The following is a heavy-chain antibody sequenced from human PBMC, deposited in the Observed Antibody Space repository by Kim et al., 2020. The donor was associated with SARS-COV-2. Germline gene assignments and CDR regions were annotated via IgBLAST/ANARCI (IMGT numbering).Heavy chain of an antibody. V-gene: IGHV4-39*01. D-gene: IGHD3-10*01. CDR2: IYYSGTT. Sequence: SETLSLTCAVSGGSISSTNYYWGWIRQPPGKGLEWIGTIYYSGTTYYNPSLKSRVTISVDTSKSQFSLILSSVTAADTAVYYCARLLGGSGSSYHADYYFDYWGQGTLVTVSS. CDR3: ARLLGGSGSSYHADYYFDY. CDR1: GGSISSTNYY. J-gene: IGHJ4*02.